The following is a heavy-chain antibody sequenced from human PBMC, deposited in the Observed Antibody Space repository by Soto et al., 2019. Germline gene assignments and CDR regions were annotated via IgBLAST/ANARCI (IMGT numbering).Heavy chain of an antibody. V-gene: IGHV3-30*04. CDR2: ISSDGSIK. J-gene: IGHJ6*02. Sequence: QVQLVESGGGVVQPGRSLRLSCAASAFTLSTYSVYWVRQAPGKGLEWVAVISSDGSIKYYADSVKGRFTISRDNSKHTLHLHMNRLRAEDTAVYYCARGTSRGNGMDVWGQGTTVTVSS. CDR3: ARGTSRGNGMDV. D-gene: IGHD1-26*01. CDR1: AFTLSTYS.